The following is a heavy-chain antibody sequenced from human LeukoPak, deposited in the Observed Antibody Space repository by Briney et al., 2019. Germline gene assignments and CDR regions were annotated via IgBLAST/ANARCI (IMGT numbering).Heavy chain of an antibody. CDR1: GGSISSYY. Sequence: SETLSLTCTVSGGSISSYYWSWIRQPPGKGLEWIGYIYCSGSTNYNPSLKSRVTISVDTSKNQFSLKLSSVTAADTAVYYCARSSGGSWYDAFDIWGQGTMVTVSS. V-gene: IGHV4-59*01. CDR3: ARSSGGSWYDAFDI. CDR2: IYCSGST. J-gene: IGHJ3*02. D-gene: IGHD2-15*01.